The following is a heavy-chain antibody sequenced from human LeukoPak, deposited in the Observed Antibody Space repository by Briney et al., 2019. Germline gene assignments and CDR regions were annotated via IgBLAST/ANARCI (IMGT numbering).Heavy chain of an antibody. CDR3: ASAIWFGDLVDY. J-gene: IGHJ4*02. D-gene: IGHD3-10*01. Sequence: GGSLRLSCAASGFTINSNYMSWVRQAPGKGLEWVSILYSGGSTYYADSVKGRFTISRDNSKNTLYIQMNSLRAEDTAVYYCASAIWFGDLVDYWGQGILVTVSS. CDR2: LYSGGST. V-gene: IGHV3-53*01. CDR1: GFTINSNY.